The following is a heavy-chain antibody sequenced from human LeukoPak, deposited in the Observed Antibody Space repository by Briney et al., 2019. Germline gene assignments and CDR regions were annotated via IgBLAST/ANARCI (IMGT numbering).Heavy chain of an antibody. CDR2: ISSSGSTM. V-gene: IGHV3-11*01. J-gene: IGHJ6*03. CDR3: ATTQWGYYYMDV. D-gene: IGHD1-26*01. CDR1: GFTFSDYY. Sequence: PGGSLRLSCAASGFTFSDYYMSWIRQAPGKGLEWVSYISSSGSTMYYADSVKGRFTISGDNAKNSLYLQMNSLRAEDTAVYYCATTQWGYYYMDVWGKGTTVTVPS.